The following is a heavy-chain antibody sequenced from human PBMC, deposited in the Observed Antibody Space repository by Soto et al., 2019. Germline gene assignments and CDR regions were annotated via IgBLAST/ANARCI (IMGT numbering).Heavy chain of an antibody. CDR1: GFTFSSYG. CDR2: ISYDGSNK. Sequence: SGGSLRLSCAASGFTFSSYGMHWVRQAPGKGLEWVAIISYDGSNKYYVDSVKGRFTISRDNSKNTLYLQMNSLRAEDTAVYYCARHPERIAQIGWFDPWGQGTLVTVS. J-gene: IGHJ5*02. V-gene: IGHV3-30*03. CDR3: ARHPERIAQIGWFDP. D-gene: IGHD6-13*01.